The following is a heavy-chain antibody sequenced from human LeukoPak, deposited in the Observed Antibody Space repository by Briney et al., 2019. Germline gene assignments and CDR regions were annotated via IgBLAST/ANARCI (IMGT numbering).Heavy chain of an antibody. D-gene: IGHD3-10*01. CDR2: INSDGSST. CDR3: ARMKTYYYGSGSPFDY. V-gene: IGHV3-74*01. CDR1: GFTFSSYW. Sequence: PGGSLRLSCAASGFTFSSYWMHWVRQAPGKGLVWVSRINSDGSSTSYADSVKGRFTISRDNAKNTLYLQMNSLRAEDTAVCYCARMKTYYYGSGSPFDYWGQGTLVTVSS. J-gene: IGHJ4*02.